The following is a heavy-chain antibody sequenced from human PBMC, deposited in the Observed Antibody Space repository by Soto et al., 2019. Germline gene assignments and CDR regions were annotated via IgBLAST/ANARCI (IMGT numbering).Heavy chain of an antibody. CDR1: GYTFTSYG. J-gene: IGHJ6*02. CDR2: ISAYNGNT. V-gene: IGHV1-18*01. Sequence: GASVKVSCKASGYTFTSYGIIWVRQAPGQGLEWMGWISAYNGNTNYAQKLQGRVTMTTDTSTSTAYMELRSLRSDDTAVYYCARDGPSGWYVRLGGYYGMDVWGQGTTVTVSS. CDR3: ARDGPSGWYVRLGGYYGMDV. D-gene: IGHD6-19*01.